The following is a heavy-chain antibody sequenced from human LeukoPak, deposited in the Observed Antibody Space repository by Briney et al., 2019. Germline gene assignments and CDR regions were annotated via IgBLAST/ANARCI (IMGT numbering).Heavy chain of an antibody. CDR3: ARGSTRIAARPLGGNWFDP. CDR2: INPNSGGT. J-gene: IGHJ5*02. D-gene: IGHD6-6*01. CDR1: GYTFTGYY. V-gene: IGHV1-2*02. Sequence: ASVKVSCKASGYTFTGYYMHWVRQAPGQGLEWMGWINPNSGGTNYAQKFQGRVTMTRDTSISTAYMELSRLRSDDTAVCYCARGSTRIAARPLGGNWFDPWGQGTLVTVSS.